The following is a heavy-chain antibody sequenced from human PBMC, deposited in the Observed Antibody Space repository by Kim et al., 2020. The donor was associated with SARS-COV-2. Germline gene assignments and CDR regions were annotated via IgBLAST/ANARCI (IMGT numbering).Heavy chain of an antibody. CDR1: GGSISSYY. CDR2: IYYSGST. CDR3: GRGPVLRSQDFYYFGMDG. J-gene: IGHJ6*01. Sequence: SETLSLTCTVSGGSISSYYWSWIRQPPGKGLEWIGYIYYSGSTYYNPYLKSGVTISVDTFKNQFSLSMSSANATPTAGDISGRGPVLRSQDFYYFGMDG. D-gene: IGHD4-17*01. V-gene: IGHV4-59*08.